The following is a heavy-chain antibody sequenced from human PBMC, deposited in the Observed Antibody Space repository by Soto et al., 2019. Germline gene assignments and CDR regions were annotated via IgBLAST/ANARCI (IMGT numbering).Heavy chain of an antibody. Sequence: QVQLVESRGGVVQPGRTLRLSCAATGFTFSSYGMHWVRQAPGKGLEWVAVISYDGSNKYYADSVKGRFTISRDNSKNTLYLQMNSLRAEDTAVYYCAKHQGDGYNHYFDYCGQGTLVTVSS. J-gene: IGHJ4*02. CDR2: ISYDGSNK. D-gene: IGHD2-21*01. CDR1: GFTFSSYG. CDR3: AKHQGDGYNHYFDY. V-gene: IGHV3-30*18.